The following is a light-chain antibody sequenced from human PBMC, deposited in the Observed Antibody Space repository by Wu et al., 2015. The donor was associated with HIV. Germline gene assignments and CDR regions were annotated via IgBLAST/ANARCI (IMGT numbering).Light chain of an antibody. Sequence: EIVMTQPPATLSVSPGERVTLSCRASQSLSTNLAWYQQKPGQAPRLLIYGASTRATGIPDRFSGSGSGTEFTLTISSLQSEDFAIYYCQQYNNWPPWTFGQGTKVEI. J-gene: IGKJ1*01. V-gene: IGKV3-15*01. CDR1: QSLSTN. CDR2: GAS. CDR3: QQYNNWPPWT.